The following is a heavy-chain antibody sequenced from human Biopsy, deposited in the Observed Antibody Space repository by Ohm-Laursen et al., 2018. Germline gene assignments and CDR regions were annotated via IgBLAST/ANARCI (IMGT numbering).Heavy chain of an antibody. CDR2: IIGIFRTA. D-gene: IGHD1/OR15-1a*01. V-gene: IGHV1-69*13. J-gene: IGHJ5*02. Sequence: SVKVSCKASGGTFSSYAISWVRQAPGQGLEWMGGIIGIFRTAHYAQKFQGRVTITADEFMSTAYMELSSLRSEDTAVYYCARGGGYNWNNGWFDPWGQGTLVTVSS. CDR1: GGTFSSYA. CDR3: ARGGGYNWNNGWFDP.